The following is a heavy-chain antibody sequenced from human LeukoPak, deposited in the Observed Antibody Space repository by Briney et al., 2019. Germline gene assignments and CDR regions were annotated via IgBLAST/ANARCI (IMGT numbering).Heavy chain of an antibody. CDR3: ARDRGGEITIFGVVIETLYYYYGMDV. D-gene: IGHD3-3*01. V-gene: IGHV1-18*01. J-gene: IGHJ6*02. Sequence: ASVKVSCMASGYTFTSYGISWVRQAPGQGLEWMGWISAYNGNTNYAQKLQGRVTMTTDTSTSTAYMELRSLRSDDTAVYYCARDRGGEITIFGVVIETLYYYYGMDVWGQGTTVTVS. CDR1: GYTFTSYG. CDR2: ISAYNGNT.